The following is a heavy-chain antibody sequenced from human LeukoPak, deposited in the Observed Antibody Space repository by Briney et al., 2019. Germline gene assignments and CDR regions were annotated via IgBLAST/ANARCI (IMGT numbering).Heavy chain of an antibody. CDR3: ARESVAGYYFDY. Sequence: GGSLRLPCAASGFTVSSNYMSWVRQAPGKGLEWVSVIHSGGSTYYADSVKGRFTISRDNSKNTLYLQMNSLRAEDTAVYYCARESVAGYYFDYWGQGTLVTVSS. J-gene: IGHJ4*02. D-gene: IGHD6-19*01. CDR1: GFTVSSNY. CDR2: IHSGGST. V-gene: IGHV3-66*01.